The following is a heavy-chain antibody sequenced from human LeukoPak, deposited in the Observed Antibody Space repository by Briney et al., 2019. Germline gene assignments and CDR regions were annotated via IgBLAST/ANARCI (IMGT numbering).Heavy chain of an antibody. V-gene: IGHV4-39*01. CDR3: ARGSSDWNFEY. CDR2: IYFRVNT. Sequence: SETLSLTCTVSGGSISSTIYYWGWIRQPPRKGLERIGSIYFRVNTYYNPSLKCRVTTAVDTSKNQFSLQLISVTPEDTAVYYCARGSSDWNFEYWGQGTLVTVSS. D-gene: IGHD6-19*01. J-gene: IGHJ4*02. CDR1: GGSISSTIYY.